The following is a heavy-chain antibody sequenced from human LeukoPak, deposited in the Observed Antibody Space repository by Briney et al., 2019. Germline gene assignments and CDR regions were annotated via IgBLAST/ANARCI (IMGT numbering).Heavy chain of an antibody. CDR3: ARSVVVVAATDYYGMDV. J-gene: IGHJ6*02. D-gene: IGHD2-15*01. CDR1: GFTFSDYY. V-gene: IGHV3-11*01. Sequence: GGSLRLSCAASGFTFSDYYMSWIRQAPGKGLEWVSYISSSGSTIYYADSVKGRFTISRDNAKNSPYLQMNSLRAEDTAVYYCARSVVVVAATDYYGMDVWGQGTTVTVSS. CDR2: ISSSGSTI.